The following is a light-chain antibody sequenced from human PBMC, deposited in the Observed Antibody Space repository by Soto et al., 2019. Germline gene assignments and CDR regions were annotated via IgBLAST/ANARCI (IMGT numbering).Light chain of an antibody. Sequence: DIQMTQSPSSLSASVGDRVTITCRASQSVRTYLNWSQRKPGKAPKVLIYGASALQSGVPSRFSGSRSGTDFTLTVSSLQPEDFATYYCQQSFTIPYTFGQGTKLEIK. CDR3: QQSFTIPYT. CDR2: GAS. J-gene: IGKJ2*01. CDR1: QSVRTY. V-gene: IGKV1-39*01.